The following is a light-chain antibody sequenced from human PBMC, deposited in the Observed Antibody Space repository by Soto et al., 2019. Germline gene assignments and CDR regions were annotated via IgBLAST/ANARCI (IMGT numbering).Light chain of an antibody. CDR3: QHYGSSPPFT. CDR1: KSITSTY. V-gene: IGKV3-20*01. Sequence: EIVLTQSPGTLSLSPGERATLSCRASKSITSTYLAWYQQKPGQAPRLLIYGASSRASGIPDRFSGSGSGTDFTLTISRLEPEDFAVHYCQHYGSSPPFTFAPGTKVDIK. CDR2: GAS. J-gene: IGKJ3*01.